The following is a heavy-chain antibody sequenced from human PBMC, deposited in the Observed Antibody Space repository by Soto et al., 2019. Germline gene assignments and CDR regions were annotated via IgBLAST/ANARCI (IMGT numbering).Heavy chain of an antibody. V-gene: IGHV1-69*02. CDR1: GDTFSFYT. D-gene: IGHD3-10*01. CDR3: ATSYGSGYRAFDY. Sequence: QVQLVQSGAELKKPGSSVKVSCKASGDTFSFYTINWVRQAPGLGLEWMGRVNPILSMSNYAQKFQGRVTMTADKSTSTADMELRSLRSEDTAFYYCATSYGSGYRAFDYWGQGALVTVSP. CDR2: VNPILSMS. J-gene: IGHJ4*02.